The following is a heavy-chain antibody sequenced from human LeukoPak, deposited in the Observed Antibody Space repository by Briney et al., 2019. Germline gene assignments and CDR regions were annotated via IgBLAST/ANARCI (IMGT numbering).Heavy chain of an antibody. Sequence: PGGSLRLSCAASGFTFSSYEMNWVRQAPGKGLEWVSVIYSGGSTYYADSVKGRFTISRDNSKNTLYLQMNSLRAEDTAVYYCARVQTVDGYYYYGMDVWGQGTTVTVSS. CDR1: GFTFSSYE. J-gene: IGHJ6*02. CDR3: ARVQTVDGYYYYGMDV. CDR2: IYSGGST. V-gene: IGHV3-53*01. D-gene: IGHD2-8*01.